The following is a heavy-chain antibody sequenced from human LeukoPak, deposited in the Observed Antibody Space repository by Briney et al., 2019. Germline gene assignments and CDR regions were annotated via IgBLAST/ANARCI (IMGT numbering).Heavy chain of an antibody. CDR1: GYTFTSYY. CDR2: INPSGGST. CDR3: ARVGFNLYYYDSSGYQGAFDI. D-gene: IGHD3-22*01. V-gene: IGHV1-46*01. J-gene: IGHJ3*02. Sequence: ASVKVSCKASGYTFTSYYMHWVRQAPGQGLEWMGIINPSGGSTSYAQKFQGRVTMTRDTSTSTVYMELSSLRSEDTAVYYCARVGFNLYYYDSSGYQGAFDIWGQGTMVTVSS.